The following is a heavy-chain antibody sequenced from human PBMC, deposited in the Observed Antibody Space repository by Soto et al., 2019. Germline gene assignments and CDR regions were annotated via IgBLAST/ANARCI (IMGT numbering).Heavy chain of an antibody. J-gene: IGHJ6*02. CDR2: LSSSSSYI. Sequence: EVQLVESGGGLVKPGGSLRLSCAASGFTFSSYSMNWVGQAPGKGLEWVSSLSSSSSYIYYADSVKGRFTISRDNGKNSLYLQMNSLRAEDTAVYYCARDIAAAEGGMDVWGQGTTVTVSS. V-gene: IGHV3-21*01. CDR1: GFTFSSYS. D-gene: IGHD6-13*01. CDR3: ARDIAAAEGGMDV.